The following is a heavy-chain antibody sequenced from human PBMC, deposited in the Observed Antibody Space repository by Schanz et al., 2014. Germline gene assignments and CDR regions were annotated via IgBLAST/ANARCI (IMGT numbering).Heavy chain of an antibody. CDR1: GFTFSSFA. Sequence: EVQLVESGGGLVQPGGSLRLSCEASGFTFSSFAMNWVRQAPGKGLEWVSGISWNSGNIAYADSVKGRFIISRDSSKNTLFLQMNSLRAEDTAVYFCARDGGRDGYNLAFDVWGQGTLVTVSS. J-gene: IGHJ3*01. CDR2: ISWNSGNI. V-gene: IGHV3-23*04. D-gene: IGHD5-12*01. CDR3: ARDGGRDGYNLAFDV.